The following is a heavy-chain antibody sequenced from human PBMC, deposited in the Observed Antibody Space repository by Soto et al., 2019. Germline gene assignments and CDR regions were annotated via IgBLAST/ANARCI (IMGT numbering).Heavy chain of an antibody. CDR2: ISYDGSNK. Sequence: XGSLRLSCAAAGFTFSSYAMHWVRQAPGKGLEWVAVISYDGSNKYYADSVKGRFTISRDNSKNTLYLQMNSLRAEDTAVYYCARDRPQDGFGVVTRSLDHWGQGTLVTVSS. CDR3: ARDRPQDGFGVVTRSLDH. J-gene: IGHJ1*01. CDR1: GFTFSSYA. V-gene: IGHV3-30-3*01. D-gene: IGHD3-3*01.